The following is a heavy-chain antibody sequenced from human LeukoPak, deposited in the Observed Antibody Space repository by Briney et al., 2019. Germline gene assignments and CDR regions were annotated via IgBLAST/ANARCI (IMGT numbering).Heavy chain of an antibody. V-gene: IGHV1-2*06. J-gene: IGHJ4*02. D-gene: IGHD6-19*01. CDR2: INPNSGGT. Sequence: ASVKVSCKASGYTFTGYYMHWVRQAPGQGLEWMGRINPNSGGTNYAQKFQGRVTMTRDTSISTAYMELSSLRSEDTAVYYCARVDSSGWTPFDYWGQGTLVTVSS. CDR1: GYTFTGYY. CDR3: ARVDSSGWTPFDY.